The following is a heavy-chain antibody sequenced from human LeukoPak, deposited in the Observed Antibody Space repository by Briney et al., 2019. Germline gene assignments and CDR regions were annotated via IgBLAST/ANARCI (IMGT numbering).Heavy chain of an antibody. Sequence: ASVKVSCKTSGGTFSSYTINWVRQATGQGLEWMGWMNPNSGNTGYAQKFQGRVTMTRNTSISTAYMELSSLRSEDTAVYYCASWTGLTGPNAGIYYYYYMDVWGKGTTVTVSS. J-gene: IGHJ6*03. CDR2: MNPNSGNT. CDR1: GGTFSSYT. V-gene: IGHV1-8*02. CDR3: ASWTGLTGPNAGIYYYYYMDV. D-gene: IGHD3/OR15-3a*01.